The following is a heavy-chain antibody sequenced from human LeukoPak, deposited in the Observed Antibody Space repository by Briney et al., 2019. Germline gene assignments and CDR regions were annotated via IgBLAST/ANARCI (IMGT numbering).Heavy chain of an antibody. V-gene: IGHV1-69*04. Sequence: SVKVSCKASGGTFSSYATSWVRQAPGQGLEWMGRIIPILGIANYAQKFQGRVTITADKSTSTAYMELSSLRSEDTAVYYCARDIQYYYGSGSYGNFDYWGQGTLVTVSS. J-gene: IGHJ4*02. CDR2: IIPILGIA. CDR3: ARDIQYYYGSGSYGNFDY. D-gene: IGHD3-10*01. CDR1: GGTFSSYA.